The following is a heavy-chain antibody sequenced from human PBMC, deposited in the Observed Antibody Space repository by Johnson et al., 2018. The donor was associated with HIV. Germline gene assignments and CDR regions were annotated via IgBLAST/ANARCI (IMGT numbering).Heavy chain of an antibody. CDR2: ISYDGSNK. J-gene: IGHJ3*01. D-gene: IGHD1-26*01. CDR1: GFIFSVYW. V-gene: IGHV3-30-3*01. CDR3: AREGVSGSYYDAFDL. Sequence: QVQLVESGGGLVQPGGSLRLSCAASGFIFSVYWMSWVRQAPGKGLEWVAVISYDGSNKYSADSVKGLFTISRDNSKNTLFLQMDSLRADDTAVYYCAREGVSGSYYDAFDLWGQGTMVTVSS.